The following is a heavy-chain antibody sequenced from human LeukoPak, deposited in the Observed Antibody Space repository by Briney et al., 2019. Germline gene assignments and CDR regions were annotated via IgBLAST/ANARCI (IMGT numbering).Heavy chain of an antibody. CDR3: AKWHYYDSSGYFDY. V-gene: IGHV3-23*01. J-gene: IGHJ4*02. CDR1: GFTFSSYA. D-gene: IGHD3-22*01. CDR2: ISGSGGST. Sequence: PGGSLRLSCAASGFTFSSYAMSWVRQAPGKGLEWVSAISGSGGSTYYADSVRGRFTISRDNSKNTLYLQMNSLRAEDTAVYYCAKWHYYDSSGYFDYWGQGTLVTVSS.